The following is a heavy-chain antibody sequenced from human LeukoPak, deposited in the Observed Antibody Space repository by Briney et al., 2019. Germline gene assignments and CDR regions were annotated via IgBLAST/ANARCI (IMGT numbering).Heavy chain of an antibody. CDR2: ISYNGGDK. D-gene: IGHD2-15*01. J-gene: IGHJ4*01. CDR1: GFTFSSYA. V-gene: IGHV3-30-3*01. Sequence: GGSLRLSCADSGFTFSSYAMNWVRQAPGKGLEWVAVISYNGGDKYYPDSVKGRFTISRDNSKNMLYLQVNSLRVEDTAVYYCASQPCSGGTCYFDYWGQGTLVTVSS. CDR3: ASQPCSGGTCYFDY.